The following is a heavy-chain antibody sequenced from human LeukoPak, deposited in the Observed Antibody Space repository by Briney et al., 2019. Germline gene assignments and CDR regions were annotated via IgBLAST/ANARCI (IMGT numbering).Heavy chain of an antibody. V-gene: IGHV3-30*04. J-gene: IGHJ4*02. Sequence: GGSLRLSCAASGFTFSSYAMHWVRQAPGKGLEWVAVISYDGSNKYYADSVKGRFTISRDNSKSTLYLQMNSLRAEDTAVYYCAREHPDTAMDYWGQGTLVTVSS. CDR1: GFTFSSYA. D-gene: IGHD5-18*01. CDR2: ISYDGSNK. CDR3: AREHPDTAMDY.